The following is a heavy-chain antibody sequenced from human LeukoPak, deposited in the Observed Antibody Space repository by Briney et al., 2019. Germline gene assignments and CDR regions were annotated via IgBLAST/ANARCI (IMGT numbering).Heavy chain of an antibody. CDR3: ARDKIQTGGNPDGVVRMYYYYGMDV. CDR1: GGTFISYA. J-gene: IGHJ6*02. Sequence: SVKVSCKASGGTFISYAISWVRQAPGQGLEWMGGIIPIFGTANYAQKFHGRVTITADESTSTAYMELSSLRSEDTAVYYCARDKIQTGGNPDGVVRMYYYYGMDVWGQGTTVTVSS. CDR2: IIPIFGTA. V-gene: IGHV1-69*13. D-gene: IGHD4-23*01.